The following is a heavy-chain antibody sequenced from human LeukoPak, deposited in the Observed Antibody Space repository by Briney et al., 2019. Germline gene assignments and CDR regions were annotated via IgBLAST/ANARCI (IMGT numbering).Heavy chain of an antibody. CDR2: KT. CDR3: AIPPGYCGNDCSFDH. CDR1: GYSFSNYW. D-gene: IGHD2-21*02. J-gene: IGHJ4*02. Sequence: GASLKISCEGSGYSFSNYWIGWVRRMPAKGLEWMGIKTRYSPSFQGLVTISVDKSISTAYLQWSSLKASDTAMYYCAIPPGYCGNDCSFDHWGQGTLVTVSS. V-gene: IGHV5-51*01.